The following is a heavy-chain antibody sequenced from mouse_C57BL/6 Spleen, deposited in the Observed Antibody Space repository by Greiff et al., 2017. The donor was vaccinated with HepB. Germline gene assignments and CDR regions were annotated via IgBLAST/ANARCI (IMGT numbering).Heavy chain of an antibody. D-gene: IGHD1-1*01. CDR2: IWGGGST. Sequence: VNVVESGPGLVAPSQSLSITCTVSGFSLTSYGVDWVRQPPGKGLVWLGVIWGGGSTNYNSALMSRLSISKDNSKSQVFLNMNSLQTDDTAIDYCASITTEGAYWGQGTLVTVSA. V-gene: IGHV2-9*01. CDR1: GFSLTSYG. CDR3: ASITTEGAY. J-gene: IGHJ3*01.